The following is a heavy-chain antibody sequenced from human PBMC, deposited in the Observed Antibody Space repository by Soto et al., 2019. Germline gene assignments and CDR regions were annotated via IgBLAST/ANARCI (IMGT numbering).Heavy chain of an antibody. J-gene: IGHJ3*02. V-gene: IGHV3-33*01. CDR1: GFTFSSYG. CDR2: IGYDGINK. CDR3: ARDSGMGQPAFDI. Sequence: QVPLVESGGGVVQPGRSLRLSCAASGFTFSSYGMHLVRQAPGKGLEWVAVIGYDGINKYYEVSVKGRFTTSRENSKNTLYLQRNRLRAEDTAVYYCARDSGMGQPAFDIWGQGTMVTVSS. D-gene: IGHD3-10*01.